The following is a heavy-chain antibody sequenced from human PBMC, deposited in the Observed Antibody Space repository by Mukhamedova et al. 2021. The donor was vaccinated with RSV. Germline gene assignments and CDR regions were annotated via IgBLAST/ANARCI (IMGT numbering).Heavy chain of an antibody. D-gene: IGHD6-13*01. Sequence: DSVKGRFTISRDNAKNSLYLQMNSLRAEDTALYYCASSPPLPYSSSCYANAFDIWGQGTMVTV. V-gene: IGHV3-9*01. J-gene: IGHJ3*02. CDR3: ASSPPLPYSSSCYANAFDI.